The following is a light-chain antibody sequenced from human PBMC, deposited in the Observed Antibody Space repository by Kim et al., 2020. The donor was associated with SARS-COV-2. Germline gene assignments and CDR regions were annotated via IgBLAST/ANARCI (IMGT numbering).Light chain of an antibody. J-gene: IGLJ2*01. CDR1: NIKYKD. CDR3: QVYDSSSTSVV. CDR2: RDY. V-gene: IGLV3-9*01. Sequence: APGQTATITCGGDNIKYKDVQWYQQRPGQAPVLVIYRDYNRAVGIPERFSASTADNAATLTISRAQVEDEADYYCQVYDSSSTSVVFGGGTKLTVL.